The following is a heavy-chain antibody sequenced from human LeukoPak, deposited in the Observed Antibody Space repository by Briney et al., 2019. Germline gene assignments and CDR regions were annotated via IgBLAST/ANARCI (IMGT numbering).Heavy chain of an antibody. CDR3: AREHYYDSSGYLD. J-gene: IGHJ4*02. D-gene: IGHD3-22*01. Sequence: TGGSLRLSCAASGFNFSSYEMNWVRQAPGKGLEGVSYISSSGSTIYYADSVKGRFTISRDNAKNSLYLQMNSLRAEDTAVYYCAREHYYDSSGYLDWGQGTLVTVSS. V-gene: IGHV3-48*03. CDR1: GFNFSSYE. CDR2: ISSSGSTI.